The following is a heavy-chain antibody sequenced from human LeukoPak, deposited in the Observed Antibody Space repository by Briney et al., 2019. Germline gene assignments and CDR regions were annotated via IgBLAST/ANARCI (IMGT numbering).Heavy chain of an antibody. CDR3: TKTGGPWD. Sequence: QPGGSLRLSCAASGFTFSDYYMSWIRQAPGRGLEWVSVIYNDGTTYYADSVKGRFTIYRDNPENTLYLQMNTLRAEDTAVYYCTKTGGPWDWGQGTLVTVSS. D-gene: IGHD7-27*01. J-gene: IGHJ4*02. CDR2: IYNDGTT. V-gene: IGHV3-53*01. CDR1: GFTFSDYY.